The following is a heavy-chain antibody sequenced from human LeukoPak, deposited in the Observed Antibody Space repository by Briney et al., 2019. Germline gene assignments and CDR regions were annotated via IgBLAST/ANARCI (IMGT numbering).Heavy chain of an antibody. Sequence: SETLSLTCAVYGGSFSGYYWSWIRQPPGKGREWIGEINHSGSTNYNPSLKSRVTISVDTSKNQFSLKLRSVTAADTAVYYCARGYYDSSGPFDYWGQGTLVTVSS. CDR2: INHSGST. V-gene: IGHV4-34*01. CDR3: ARGYYDSSGPFDY. D-gene: IGHD3-22*01. CDR1: GGSFSGYY. J-gene: IGHJ4*02.